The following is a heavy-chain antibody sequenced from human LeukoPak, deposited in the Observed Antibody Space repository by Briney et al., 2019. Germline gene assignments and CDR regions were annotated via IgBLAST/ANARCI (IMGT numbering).Heavy chain of an antibody. CDR1: GGSISSYY. J-gene: IGHJ6*02. Sequence: SETLSLTCTVSGGSISSYYWSWIRQPPGKGLEWIGYIYYSGSTNYNPSLKSRVTISVDTSKNQFSLKVSSVTAADTAVYYCARDRRDGYKFYYDYYGMDVWGQGTTVTVSS. D-gene: IGHD5-24*01. CDR2: IYYSGST. V-gene: IGHV4-59*01. CDR3: ARDRRDGYKFYYDYYGMDV.